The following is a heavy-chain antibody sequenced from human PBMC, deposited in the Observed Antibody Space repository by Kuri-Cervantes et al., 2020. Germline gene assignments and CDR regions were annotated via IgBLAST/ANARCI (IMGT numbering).Heavy chain of an antibody. CDR2: ISQSGNT. V-gene: IGHV4-39*01. J-gene: IGHJ4*02. D-gene: IGHD2-2*01. CDR1: GGSLNSSGYY. Sequence: SETLSLTCTVSGGSLNSSGYYYTWIRQPPGKGLEWVGSISQSGNTFYNPSLKSRVTVSVDTSKNQFSLKLSSVTAADTAMFYCARHTNRSFDYWGRGTLVTVSS. CDR3: ARHTNRSFDY.